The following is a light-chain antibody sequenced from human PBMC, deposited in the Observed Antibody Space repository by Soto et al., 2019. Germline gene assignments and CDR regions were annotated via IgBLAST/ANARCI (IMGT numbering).Light chain of an antibody. J-gene: IGLJ1*01. CDR3: CSYAGNYV. CDR1: SSDVGGYNY. V-gene: IGLV2-11*01. CDR2: DVS. Sequence: QSVLTQPRSVSGSPGQSVTISCTGTSSDVGGYNYVSWYQQHPGKAPKLVVSDVSKRPSGVPDRFSGSKSGNTASLTISGLQAEDEADYYCCSYAGNYVFGTGTKVTVL.